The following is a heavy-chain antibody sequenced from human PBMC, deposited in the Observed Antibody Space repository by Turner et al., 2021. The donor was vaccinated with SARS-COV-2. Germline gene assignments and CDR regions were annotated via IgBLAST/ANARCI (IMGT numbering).Heavy chain of an antibody. D-gene: IGHD3-10*01. CDR2: IYYRGST. J-gene: IGHJ6*02. Sequence: QVQLQESGPGLVKPSQTLSLTCTVSGGSISSGAYYWSWIRQHPGKGLEWIGYIYYRGSTYYNPSLKSRVTISVDTSKNQFSLKLSSVTAADTAVYYCARGRGYYGSGSYYNPYYYGMDVWGQGTTVTVSS. V-gene: IGHV4-31*03. CDR3: ARGRGYYGSGSYYNPYYYGMDV. CDR1: GGSISSGAYY.